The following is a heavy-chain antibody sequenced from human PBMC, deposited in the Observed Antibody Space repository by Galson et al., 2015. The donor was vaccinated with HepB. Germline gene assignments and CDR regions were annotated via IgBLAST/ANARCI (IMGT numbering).Heavy chain of an antibody. D-gene: IGHD2-15*01. J-gene: IGHJ4*02. CDR1: GFTFSSYS. CDR3: ARSPGIFVTSEIDY. Sequence: SLRLSCAASGFTFSSYSMNWVRQAPGKGLEWVSSISSSSSYIYYADSVKGRFTISRDNAKNSLYLQMNSLRAEDTAVYYCARSPGIFVTSEIDYWGQGTLVTVSS. V-gene: IGHV3-21*01. CDR2: ISSSSSYI.